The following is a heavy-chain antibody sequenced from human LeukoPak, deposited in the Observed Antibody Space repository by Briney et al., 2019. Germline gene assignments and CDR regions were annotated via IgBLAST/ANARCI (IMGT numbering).Heavy chain of an antibody. CDR1: GFTFSNAW. CDR3: TTLPDYGDYQNWYFDL. CDR2: IKSKTDGGTT. Sequence: GGSLRLSCAASGFTFSNAWMSWVRQAPGKGLEWVGRIKSKTDGGTTDYAAPVKGRFTISRDDSKNTLYLQMNSLKTEDTAVYYCTTLPDYGDYQNWYFDLWGRGTLVTVSS. J-gene: IGHJ2*01. V-gene: IGHV3-15*01. D-gene: IGHD4-17*01.